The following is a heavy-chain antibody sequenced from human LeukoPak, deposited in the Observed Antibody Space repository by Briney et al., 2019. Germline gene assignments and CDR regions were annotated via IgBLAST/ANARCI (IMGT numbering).Heavy chain of an antibody. D-gene: IGHD6-19*01. CDR2: IYYSGST. Sequence: PSETLSLTCSVSGGAISSRTYYWGWIRQPPGKGLEWIGSIYYSGSTYYNPSLKSRVTISVDTSKNQFSLKLSSVTAADTAVYYCARQGSSGWYREEAFDIWGQGTMVTVSS. J-gene: IGHJ3*02. V-gene: IGHV4-39*01. CDR3: ARQGSSGWYREEAFDI. CDR1: GGAISSRTYY.